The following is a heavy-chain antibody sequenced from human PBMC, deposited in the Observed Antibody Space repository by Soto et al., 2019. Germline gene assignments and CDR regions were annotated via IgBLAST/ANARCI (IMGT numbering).Heavy chain of an antibody. CDR1: GGSFSGYY. Sequence: QVQLQQWGAGLLKPSETLSLTCAVYGGSFSGYYWNWIRQPPGKGLECIGEINHSGSTNYTPSLKSRVTISVDTSKNQFSLKLSSVTAADTAVYYCASLEYSGYDYSWGQGTLVTVSS. CDR2: INHSGST. CDR3: ASLEYSGYDYS. V-gene: IGHV4-34*01. J-gene: IGHJ4*02. D-gene: IGHD5-12*01.